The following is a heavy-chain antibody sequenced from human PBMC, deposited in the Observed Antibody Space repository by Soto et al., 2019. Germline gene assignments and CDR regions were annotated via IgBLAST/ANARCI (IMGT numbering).Heavy chain of an antibody. J-gene: IGHJ4*02. CDR1: GGTFSNYA. Sequence: QVQLVQSGAEVKKPGSSVKVSCKASGGTFSNYAISWVRQAPGQGLEWMGGIIPIFGTTNYAQRFQGRVTVTADESPSTAYMEVSSLRSEDTAVYYCERVSSSWYKDYFDYWGQGTLVTVSS. V-gene: IGHV1-69*12. D-gene: IGHD6-13*01. CDR2: IIPIFGTT. CDR3: ERVSSSWYKDYFDY.